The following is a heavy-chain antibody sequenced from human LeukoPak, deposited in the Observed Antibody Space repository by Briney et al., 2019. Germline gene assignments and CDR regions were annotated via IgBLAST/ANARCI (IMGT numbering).Heavy chain of an antibody. Sequence: ASVKVSCTASGYSLTSHAIHWARQAPGQRLEWMGWINTGNANTKYSQKFQGRVTFTRDTSANTAYMELSSLRSEDTAVYYCARERGRTYYDYWGQGTLVIVSS. CDR2: INTGNANT. CDR1: GYSLTSHA. CDR3: ARERGRTYYDY. V-gene: IGHV1-3*04. J-gene: IGHJ4*02. D-gene: IGHD2-15*01.